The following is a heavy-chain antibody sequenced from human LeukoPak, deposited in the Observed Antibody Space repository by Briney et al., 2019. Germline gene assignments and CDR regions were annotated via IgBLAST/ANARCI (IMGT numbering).Heavy chain of an antibody. CDR2: IYYSGST. Sequence: SETLSLTCIVSGGSINSYYWSWIRQPPGKGLEWIGYIYYSGSTNYNPSLKSRVTISVDTSKNQFSLKLSSVTAADTAVYYCARGEIAVAGYFDYWGQGTLVTVSS. J-gene: IGHJ4*02. CDR3: ARGEIAVAGYFDY. V-gene: IGHV4-59*01. D-gene: IGHD6-19*01. CDR1: GGSINSYY.